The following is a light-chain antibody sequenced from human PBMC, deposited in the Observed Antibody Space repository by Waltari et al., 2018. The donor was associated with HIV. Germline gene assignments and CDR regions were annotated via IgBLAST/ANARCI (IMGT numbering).Light chain of an antibody. CDR1: SSEVGSYNL. Sequence: QSPLTQPASASGSPGQSITTSCTGTSSEVGSYNLISWYQKNPGTAPKLMIYEVNKRPSGGSNRCCGAKSGNTASLTISGVQAEDEADYYCCSYAGSSSDVFGSGTKVTVL. J-gene: IGLJ1*01. V-gene: IGLV2-23*02. CDR3: CSYAGSSSDV. CDR2: EVN.